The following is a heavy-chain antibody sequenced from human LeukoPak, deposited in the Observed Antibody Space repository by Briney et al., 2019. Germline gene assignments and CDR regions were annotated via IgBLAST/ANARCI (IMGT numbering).Heavy chain of an antibody. J-gene: IGHJ5*02. CDR1: GDSFTNYW. CDR2: IHVYDSET. D-gene: IGHD1-26*01. CDR3: ARGYHGNYYGEFDP. Sequence: GESLKIPCMDSGDSFTNYWIGWVRQMPGKGLEWMGIIHVYDSETTYSPPFQAQVTISADESIDTADLQWSSLKASDTAMDYWARGYHGNYYGEFDPWGQGTLVTASS. V-gene: IGHV5-51*01.